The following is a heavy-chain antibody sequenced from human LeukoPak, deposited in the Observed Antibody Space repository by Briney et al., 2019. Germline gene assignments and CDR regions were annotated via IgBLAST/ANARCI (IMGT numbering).Heavy chain of an antibody. J-gene: IGHJ6*02. CDR2: MKPNSGNT. D-gene: IGHD5-24*01. CDR3: VRAMAPLDTFNYQYAMDV. CDR1: GYTFNNYD. V-gene: IGHV1-8*01. Sequence: ASVKVSCKASGYTFNNYDINWVRQAPGQGLEWMGWMKPNSGNTGYAQKFQGRFTLTRETFISTAYMELSSLRSDDTAVYYCVRAMAPLDTFNYQYAMDVWGQGTMVTVSS.